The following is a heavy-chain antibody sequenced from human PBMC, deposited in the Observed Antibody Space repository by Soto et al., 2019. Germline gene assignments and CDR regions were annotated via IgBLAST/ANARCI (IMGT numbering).Heavy chain of an antibody. CDR3: ARGSLGPDY. Sequence: SETLSLTCTVSSGSLSNYYWSWIRQPAGKGLEWIGRIFPTGNTDYNPSLRSRVTMSVDTSRNQFSLKLNSVTAADTAVYYCARGSLGPDYWGPGTLVTVSS. J-gene: IGHJ4*02. CDR1: SGSLSNYY. CDR2: IFPTGNT. V-gene: IGHV4-4*07. D-gene: IGHD1-26*01.